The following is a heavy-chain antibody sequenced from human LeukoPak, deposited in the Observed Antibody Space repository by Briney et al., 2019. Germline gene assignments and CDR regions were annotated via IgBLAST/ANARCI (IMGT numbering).Heavy chain of an antibody. J-gene: IGHJ5*02. CDR1: GFTFSSYG. V-gene: IGHV1-18*01. D-gene: IGHD3-22*01. CDR2: ISAYNGNT. Sequence: GGSLRLSCAASGFTFSSYGISWVRQAPGQGLEWMGWISAYNGNTNYAQKLQGRVTMTTDTSTSTAYMELRSLGSDDTAVYYCARDKPYYYDSSGYYYGRGGMDNWFDPWGQGTLVTVSS. CDR3: ARDKPYYYDSSGYYYGRGGMDNWFDP.